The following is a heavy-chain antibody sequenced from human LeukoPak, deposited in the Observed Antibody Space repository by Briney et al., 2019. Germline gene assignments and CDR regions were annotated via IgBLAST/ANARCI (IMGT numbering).Heavy chain of an antibody. CDR1: GFRFSSHA. J-gene: IGHJ4*02. CDR3: AKDVRGYNRPVDY. V-gene: IGHV3-23*01. Sequence: GSLRLSCSASGFRFSSHAMNLVRQASGKGLEWVSAISGSGSGTDYADSVKGRFTISRDNSKNTVYLQMNSLRAEDTALYYCAKDVRGYNRPVDYWGQGTLVTVSS. CDR2: ISGSGSGT. D-gene: IGHD3-10*02.